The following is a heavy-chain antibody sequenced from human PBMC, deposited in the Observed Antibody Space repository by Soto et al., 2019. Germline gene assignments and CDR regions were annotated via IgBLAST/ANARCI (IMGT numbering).Heavy chain of an antibody. CDR2: IWYDGSNK. J-gene: IGHJ4*02. V-gene: IGHV3-33*08. CDR1: GFTFSSHG. CDR3: ARGGRSLPQPLDC. D-gene: IGHD1-26*01. Sequence: QVQLVESGGGVVKPGRSLTLSCAASGFTFSSHGMHWVRQAPGKGLEWLAIIWYDGSNKYYADSVKGRFTISRDNSKNTLSLQMNNLRVEDTAVYYCARGGRSLPQPLDCWVQGTLVTVSS.